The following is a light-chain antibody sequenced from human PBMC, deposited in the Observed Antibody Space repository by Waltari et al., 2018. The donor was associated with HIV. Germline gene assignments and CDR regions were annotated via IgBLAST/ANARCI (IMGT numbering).Light chain of an antibody. J-gene: IGLJ1*01. CDR1: STDISGYDY. CDR3: SSYTGVNTPHV. Sequence: QSALTQPPSASGSLGQSVTISCTGTSTDISGYDYVSWYQQHPGKAPKLLIYEVVKRHSGVPDRFSASRSDNTASLTVSGLQPEDEGIYYCSSYTGVNTPHVFGTGTKVTFL. V-gene: IGLV2-8*01. CDR2: EVV.